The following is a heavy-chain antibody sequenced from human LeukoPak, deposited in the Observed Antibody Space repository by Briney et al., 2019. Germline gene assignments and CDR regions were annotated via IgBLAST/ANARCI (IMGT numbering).Heavy chain of an antibody. CDR1: RGTFSNYA. V-gene: IGHV1-69*13. CDR3: ARDRPGRYCSSTSCYTASPLDP. J-gene: IGHJ5*02. CDR2: IIPIFGTA. D-gene: IGHD2-2*02. Sequence: ASVKVSCKASRGTFSNYAISWVRQAPGQGLEWMGGIIPIFGTANYAQKFQGRVTITADESTSTAYMELSSLRSEDTAVYYCARDRPGRYCSSTSCYTASPLDPWGQGTLVTVSS.